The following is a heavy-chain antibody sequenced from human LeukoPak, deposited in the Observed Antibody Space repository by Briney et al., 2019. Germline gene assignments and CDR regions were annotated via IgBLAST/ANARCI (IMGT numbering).Heavy chain of an antibody. CDR3: ARDQVRIMITFGGVPSDPRFDY. CDR2: IYYSGST. CDR1: GGSISSSSYY. D-gene: IGHD3-16*01. V-gene: IGHV4-39*07. J-gene: IGHJ4*02. Sequence: SETLSLTCTVSGGSISSSSYYWGWIRQPPGKGLEWIGSIYYSGSTYYNPSLKSRVTISVDTSKNQFSLKLSSVTAADTAVYYCARDQVRIMITFGGVPSDPRFDYWGQGTLVTVSS.